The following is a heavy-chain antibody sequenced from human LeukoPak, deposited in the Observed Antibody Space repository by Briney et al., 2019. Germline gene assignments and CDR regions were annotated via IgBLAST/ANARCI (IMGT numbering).Heavy chain of an antibody. V-gene: IGHV3-53*01. CDR2: LYSGGST. J-gene: IGHJ1*01. D-gene: IGHD1-26*01. Sequence: TGGSLRLSCAVSGFTVSSNYMTWVRQAPGKGLEWVSVLYSGGSTYYADSLRGRFTISRDNSKNTLYLQMNSLRAEDTAVYYCANGLGSGPSEYFQHWGQGTLVTVSS. CDR1: GFTVSSNY. CDR3: ANGLGSGPSEYFQH.